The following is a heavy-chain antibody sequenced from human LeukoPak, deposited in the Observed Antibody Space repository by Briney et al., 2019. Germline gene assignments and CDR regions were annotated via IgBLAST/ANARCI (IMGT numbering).Heavy chain of an antibody. D-gene: IGHD3-16*02. J-gene: IGHJ4*02. CDR3: ARDRGLTFDYVWGTYRYGGTPTGGIDS. CDR2: IYYGGTT. CDR1: GGSISGSPYY. Sequence: PSETLSLTCTVSGGSISGSPYYWGWIRQPPGKGLEWIGSIYYGGTTYYTPSLLSRVTISVDTSKNQFSLKLSSVTAADTAVYYCARDRGLTFDYVWGTYRYGGTPTGGIDSWGQGTPVTVSS. V-gene: IGHV4-39*07.